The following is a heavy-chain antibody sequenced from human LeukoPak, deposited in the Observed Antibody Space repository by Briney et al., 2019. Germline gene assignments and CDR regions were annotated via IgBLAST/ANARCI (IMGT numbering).Heavy chain of an antibody. J-gene: IGHJ5*02. V-gene: IGHV3-33*06. Sequence: PAGGSLRLSCAASGFTFGSYWMSWVRQAPGKGLEWVAVIGYDGSNKYYADSVKGRFTISRDNSKNTLYLQMNSLRAEDTAVYYCAKDQAGATRYNWNYVTWFDPWGQGTLVTVSS. CDR1: GFTFGSYW. CDR2: IGYDGSNK. D-gene: IGHD1-7*01. CDR3: AKDQAGATRYNWNYVTWFDP.